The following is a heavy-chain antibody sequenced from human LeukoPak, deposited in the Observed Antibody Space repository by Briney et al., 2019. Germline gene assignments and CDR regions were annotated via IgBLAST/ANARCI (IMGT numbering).Heavy chain of an antibody. V-gene: IGHV3-30*18. J-gene: IGHJ4*02. CDR1: GFSFSSYA. CDR3: AKDRYGPGNNYLDA. Sequence: GGSLRLSCAASGFSFSSYAMHWVRQAPAKGLEWVAFMSYDGTKEHYADSVKGRFTISRDNSMNTLYLQINSLGPEDTAVYYCAKDRYGPGNNYLDAWGQGTLVTVSS. D-gene: IGHD3-16*01. CDR2: MSYDGTKE.